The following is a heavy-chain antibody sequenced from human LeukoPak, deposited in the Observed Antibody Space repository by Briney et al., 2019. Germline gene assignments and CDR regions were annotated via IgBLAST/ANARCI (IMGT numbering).Heavy chain of an antibody. V-gene: IGHV3-11*04. J-gene: IGHJ4*02. CDR2: ISSSGSTI. Sequence: GGSLRLSCAASGFTFSDYYMSWIRQAPGKGLEWVSYISSSGSTIYYADSVKGRFTISRDNAKNSLYLQMNSLRAEDTAVYYCARDLKDYCGGDCYSFASDYWGQGTLVTVSS. CDR3: ARDLKDYCGGDCYSFASDY. CDR1: GFTFSDYY. D-gene: IGHD2-21*02.